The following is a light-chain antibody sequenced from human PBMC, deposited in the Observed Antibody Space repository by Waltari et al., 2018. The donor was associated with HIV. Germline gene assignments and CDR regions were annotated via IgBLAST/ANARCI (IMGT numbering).Light chain of an antibody. CDR1: QSISNW. CDR3: QQYDIYPHT. Sequence: DIQMTQSPSILSASVGDRVTITCRASQSISNWLTWYQQKPGKAPKLLIYAASTLGRGVPSRFSGSGSGTEFTLTISSLQPDDFAAYYCQQYDIYPHTFGQGTKLEIK. CDR2: AAS. J-gene: IGKJ2*01. V-gene: IGKV1-5*03.